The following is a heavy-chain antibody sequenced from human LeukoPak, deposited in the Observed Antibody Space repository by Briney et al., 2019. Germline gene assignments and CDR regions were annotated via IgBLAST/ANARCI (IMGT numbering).Heavy chain of an antibody. V-gene: IGHV5-51*01. CDR3: ARHEVGGDSSSGYEYYYYMDV. CDR2: IYPDDSDT. CDR1: GYTFTKYW. Sequence: GESLKISCEAFGYTFTKYWIGWGRQMPGKGLEWMGMIYPDDSDTKYSPSFQGQVTISVDESISTAYLQWSSLKASDTAIYYCARHEVGGDSSSGYEYYYYMDVWGKGTAVTVSS. J-gene: IGHJ6*03. D-gene: IGHD3-3*01.